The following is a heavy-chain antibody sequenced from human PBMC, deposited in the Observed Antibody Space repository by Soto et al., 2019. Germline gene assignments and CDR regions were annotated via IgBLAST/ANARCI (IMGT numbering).Heavy chain of an antibody. CDR1: GFTFGNYA. J-gene: IGHJ4*02. D-gene: IGHD5-18*01. Sequence: PGGSLRLSCAASGFTFGNYAMSWVRQTPGKGLEWVSSISGSGGHIYYTGSVKGRFTISRDNAKNSVYLQMNSLRAEDTAVYYWARPLDTAMVRVYHYNKVRTAGGQRTTVPVS. CDR2: ISGSGGHI. CDR3: ARPLDTAMVRVYHYNKVRTA. V-gene: IGHV3-23*01.